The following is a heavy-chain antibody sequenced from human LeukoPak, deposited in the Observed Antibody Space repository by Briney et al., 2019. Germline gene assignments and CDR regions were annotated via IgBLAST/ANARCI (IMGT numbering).Heavy chain of an antibody. J-gene: IGHJ6*03. V-gene: IGHV4-38-2*02. Sequence: SETLSLTCTVSNYSISSGYYWGCIRQPPGKGLEWIGSFDQSGSTYYNPSLKSRVTISVDTSKNQFSLKLSSVTAADTAVYYCARGRPSYGSGTFYRPLEPNYMDVWGKGTTVTVSS. CDR2: FDQSGST. D-gene: IGHD3-10*01. CDR3: ARGRPSYGSGTFYRPLEPNYMDV. CDR1: NYSISSGYY.